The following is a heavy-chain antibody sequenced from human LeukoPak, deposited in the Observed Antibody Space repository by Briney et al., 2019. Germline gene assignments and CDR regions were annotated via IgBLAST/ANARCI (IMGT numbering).Heavy chain of an antibody. CDR3: ARASSGWSHFDY. D-gene: IGHD6-19*01. CDR1: GGSISSYY. CDR2: IYTSGST. J-gene: IGHJ4*02. Sequence: SETLSLTCTVSGGSISSYYWSWIRQPPGKGLEWIGYIYTSGSTNYNPSLKSRVTISVDTSKNQFSLKLSSVTAADTAVYYCARASSGWSHFDYWGQGTLVTVSS. V-gene: IGHV4-4*08.